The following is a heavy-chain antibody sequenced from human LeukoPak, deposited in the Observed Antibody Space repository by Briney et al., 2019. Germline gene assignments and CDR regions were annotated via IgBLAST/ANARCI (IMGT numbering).Heavy chain of an antibody. D-gene: IGHD3-10*01. J-gene: IGHJ4*02. V-gene: IGHV3-7*05. Sequence: GGSLRLSCEVFGFTFSSYWMSWVRQAPGKGLEWVANTKQDGSEAYYVDSVKGRFTIYRDNAKNSLYLQMNSLGAEDTAVYYCARHLAGSYYRAIDYWGQGTLVTVSS. CDR3: ARHLAGSYYRAIDY. CDR2: TKQDGSEA. CDR1: GFTFSSYW.